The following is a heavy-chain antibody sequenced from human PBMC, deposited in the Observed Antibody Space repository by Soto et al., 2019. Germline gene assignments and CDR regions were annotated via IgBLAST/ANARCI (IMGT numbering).Heavy chain of an antibody. Sequence: EVQLVESGGGLVQPGGSLRLSCAASGFTFSSYSMNWVRQAPGKGLEWVSYISSSSSYIYYADSVKGRFTISRDNAKNSLYLQMNSLRAEDTAVYYCARDDFWSGYKREVGVYWGQGTLVTVSS. D-gene: IGHD3-3*01. CDR1: GFTFSSYS. CDR3: ARDDFWSGYKREVGVY. CDR2: ISSSSSYI. V-gene: IGHV3-21*05. J-gene: IGHJ4*02.